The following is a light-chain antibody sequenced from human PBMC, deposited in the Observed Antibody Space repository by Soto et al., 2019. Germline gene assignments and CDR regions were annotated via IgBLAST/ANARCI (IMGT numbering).Light chain of an antibody. V-gene: IGLV2-11*01. CDR3: QSYDSSFVL. CDR2: VVS. Sequence: QSALTQPHSVSGSPGQSVTISCTGTSVDVGAYDFVSWYQQHPGKAPKLLIYVVSGRPSGVPHRFSGSKSGNAASLTISGLQTEDEADYYCQSYDSSFVLFGGGTKVTVL. CDR1: SVDVGAYDF. J-gene: IGLJ2*01.